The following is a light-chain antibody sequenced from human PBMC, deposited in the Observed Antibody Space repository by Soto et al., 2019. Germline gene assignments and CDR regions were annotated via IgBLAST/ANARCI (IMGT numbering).Light chain of an antibody. J-gene: IGLJ2*01. CDR3: CSYAGSSTYV. CDR2: EAS. V-gene: IGLV2-23*01. CDR1: SSNVGSYIL. Sequence: QSALTQPASVSGSPGQSITISCTGTSSNVGSYILVSRYQQHPGKAPKLMIYEASKRPSGVSNRFSGSKSGNTASLTISGLQAEDEADYYCCSYAGSSTYVFGGGTKVTVL.